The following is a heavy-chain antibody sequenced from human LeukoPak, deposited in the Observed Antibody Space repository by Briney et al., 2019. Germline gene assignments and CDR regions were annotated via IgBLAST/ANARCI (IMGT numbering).Heavy chain of an antibody. CDR3: AKDALTYYYDSSGPSFFDY. CDR2: IRYDGSNK. D-gene: IGHD3-22*01. CDR1: GFTFSSYS. V-gene: IGHV3-30*02. J-gene: IGHJ4*02. Sequence: GGSLRLSCAASGFTFSSYSMHWVRQAPGKGLEWVAFIRYDGSNKYYADSVKGRFTISRDNSKNTLYLQMNSLRAEDTAVYYCAKDALTYYYDSSGPSFFDYWGQGTLVTVSS.